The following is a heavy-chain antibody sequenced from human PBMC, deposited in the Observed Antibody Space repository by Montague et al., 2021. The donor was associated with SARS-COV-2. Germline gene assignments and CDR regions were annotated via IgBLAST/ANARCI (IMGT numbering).Heavy chain of an antibody. D-gene: IGHD3-22*01. CDR2: IYYSGST. V-gene: IGHV4-39*07. CDR3: ARDTRITMIVVVQGYGMDV. CDR1: GGSISSGGYY. Sequence: SETLSLTCTVSGGSISSGGYYWSWIRQHPGKGLEWIGSIYYSGSTYYNPSLKSRVTISVDTSKNQFSLKLSSVTAADTAVYYCARDTRITMIVVVQGYGMDVWGQGTTVTVSS. J-gene: IGHJ6*02.